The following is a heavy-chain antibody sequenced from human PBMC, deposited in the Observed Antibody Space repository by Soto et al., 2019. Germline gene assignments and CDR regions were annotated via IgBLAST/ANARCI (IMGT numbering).Heavy chain of an antibody. Sequence: PSETLSLTCTVSGGSISSYYWSWIRQPPGKGLEWIGYIYYSGSTNYNPSLKSRVTISVDTSKNQFSLKLSSVTAADTAVYYCARHETLNGDYDDWGQGTLVTVSS. CDR2: IYYSGST. CDR3: ARHETLNGDYDD. CDR1: GGSISSYY. D-gene: IGHD4-17*01. V-gene: IGHV4-59*08. J-gene: IGHJ4*02.